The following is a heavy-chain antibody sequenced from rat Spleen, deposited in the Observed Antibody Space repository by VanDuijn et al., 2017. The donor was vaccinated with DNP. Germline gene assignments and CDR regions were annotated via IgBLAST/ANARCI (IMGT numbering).Heavy chain of an antibody. V-gene: IGHV5-25*01. Sequence: EVQLVESGGGLVQPGRSLKLSCAASGFTFSNYYMAWVRQAPKKGLEWVAAISTSGSRTYYADSVKGRFTISRDNAKNTLYLQMNSLRSEDTATYYCARGSGTYYWFAYWGQGTLVTVSS. CDR2: ISTSGSRT. J-gene: IGHJ3*01. D-gene: IGHD1-1*01. CDR1: GFTFSNYY. CDR3: ARGSGTYYWFAY.